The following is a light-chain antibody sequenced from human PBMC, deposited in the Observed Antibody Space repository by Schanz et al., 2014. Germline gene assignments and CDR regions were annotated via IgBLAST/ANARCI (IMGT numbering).Light chain of an antibody. V-gene: IGKV3-20*01. CDR3: QQYGSSPLT. J-gene: IGKJ4*01. CDR1: QSVSSY. Sequence: DIVLTQSPATLSLSPGERATLSCRASQSVSSYLAWYQHIPGQAPRLLIYGASSRATGIPDRFSGSGSGTDFTLTISRLEPEDFAVYYCQQYGSSPLTFGGGTNVEIK. CDR2: GAS.